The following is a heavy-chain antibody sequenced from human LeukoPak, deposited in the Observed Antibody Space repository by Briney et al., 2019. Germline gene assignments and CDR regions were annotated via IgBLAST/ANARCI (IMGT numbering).Heavy chain of an antibody. Sequence: GASVKVSCKASGYTLTSYGISWVRQAPGQGLEWMGWISAYNGNTNYAQKLQGRVTMTTDTSTSTAYMELRSLRSDDTAVYYCARIDSSPIRFLYWFDPWGQGTLVTVSS. J-gene: IGHJ5*02. CDR3: ARIDSSPIRFLYWFDP. D-gene: IGHD3-3*01. CDR2: ISAYNGNT. CDR1: GYTLTSYG. V-gene: IGHV1-18*01.